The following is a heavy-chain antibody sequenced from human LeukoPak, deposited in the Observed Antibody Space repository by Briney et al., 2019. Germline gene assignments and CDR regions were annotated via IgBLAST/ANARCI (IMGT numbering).Heavy chain of an antibody. V-gene: IGHV4-59*08. CDR1: GGSISSYY. D-gene: IGHD5-24*01. Sequence: SETLSLTCTVSGGSISSYYWSWIRQPSGKGLEWIGYIIYSGGTNYNPSLKSRVTISVDTSKNQFSLKLSSVTAADTAVYFCARQPGGEMANALDYWGQGTLVTVSS. CDR3: ARQPGGEMANALDY. CDR2: IIYSGGT. J-gene: IGHJ4*02.